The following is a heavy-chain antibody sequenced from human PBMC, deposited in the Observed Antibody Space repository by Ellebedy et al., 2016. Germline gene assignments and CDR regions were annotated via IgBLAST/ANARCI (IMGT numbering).Heavy chain of an antibody. CDR3: ARVQAARAYYFDY. J-gene: IGHJ4*02. D-gene: IGHD6-6*01. CDR2: INPNSGGT. V-gene: IGHV1-2*02. CDR1: GYTFTGYY. Sequence: ASVKVSXXASGYTFTGYYMHWVRQAPGQGLEWMGWINPNSGGTNYAQKFQGRVTMTRDTSISTAYMELSRLRSDDTAVYYCARVQAARAYYFDYWGQGTLVTVSS.